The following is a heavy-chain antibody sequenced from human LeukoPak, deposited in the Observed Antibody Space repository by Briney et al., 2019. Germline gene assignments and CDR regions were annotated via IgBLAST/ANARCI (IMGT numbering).Heavy chain of an antibody. Sequence: GPSLRLSCAASGFTSSSYAMHSVRHAPGKGLEWVAVISYDGSNKYYADSVKGRFTISRDNYKNTLYLQMSSLRDEDTAVYFCAKVRGGYTYGGYFDRWGQGTLVTVCS. CDR2: ISYDGSNK. V-gene: IGHV3-30-3*01. D-gene: IGHD5-18*01. CDR3: AKVRGGYTYGGYFDR. CDR1: GFTSSSYA. J-gene: IGHJ4*02.